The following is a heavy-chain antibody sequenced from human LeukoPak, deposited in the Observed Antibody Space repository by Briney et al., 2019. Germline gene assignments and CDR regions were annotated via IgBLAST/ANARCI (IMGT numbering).Heavy chain of an antibody. D-gene: IGHD2-21*02. CDR2: ISAYNGNT. V-gene: IGHV1-18*01. Sequence: ASVKVSRKASVYTFTSYGISWVRQAPGQGLEWMGWISAYNGNTNYAQKLQGRVTMTTDTSTSTAYMELSSLRSEDTAVYYCASEDCGGDCSPYYYYYGMDVWGQGTTVTVSS. CDR1: VYTFTSYG. CDR3: ASEDCGGDCSPYYYYYGMDV. J-gene: IGHJ6*02.